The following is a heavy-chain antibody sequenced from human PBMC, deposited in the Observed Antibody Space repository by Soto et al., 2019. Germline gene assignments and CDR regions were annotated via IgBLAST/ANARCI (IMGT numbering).Heavy chain of an antibody. Sequence: VQLVQSGPEVRKPGASVTVSCKASGDTFTRSGISWVRQAPGQGLEWMGWISGYNGYTNYAQKFQDRVTMTTDTSTSTAYMELRSLRSDDTAVYYCARAGEYGILTVYNCYGMDVWGQGTTVAVSS. V-gene: IGHV1-18*01. CDR2: ISGYNGYT. CDR1: GDTFTRSG. J-gene: IGHJ6*02. D-gene: IGHD3-9*01. CDR3: ARAGEYGILTVYNCYGMDV.